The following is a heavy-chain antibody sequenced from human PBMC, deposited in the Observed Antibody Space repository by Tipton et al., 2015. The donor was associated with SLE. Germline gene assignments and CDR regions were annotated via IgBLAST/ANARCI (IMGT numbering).Heavy chain of an antibody. CDR3: ARARMGSRCSDY. CDR1: GFTVSSNY. Sequence: SLRLSCAASGFTVSSNYMSWVRQAPGKGLEWVSVIYSGGSTYYADSVKGRFTISRDNSKNTLYLQMNSLRAEDTAVYYCARARMGSRCSDYWGQGTLVTVSS. CDR2: IYSGGST. D-gene: IGHD6-13*01. J-gene: IGHJ4*02. V-gene: IGHV3-53*05.